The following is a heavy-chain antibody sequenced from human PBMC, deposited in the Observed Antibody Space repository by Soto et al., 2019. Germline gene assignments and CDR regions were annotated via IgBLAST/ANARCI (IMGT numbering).Heavy chain of an antibody. J-gene: IGHJ3*02. V-gene: IGHV4-30-4*01. CDR1: GGSISSGDYY. CDR2: IYYSGST. CDR3: ARQYYYDSSGYYYYAFDI. D-gene: IGHD3-22*01. Sequence: QVQLQESGPGLVKPSQTLSLTCTVSGGSISSGDYYWSWIRQPPGKGLEWIGYIYYSGSTYYNPSLKSRVTISVDTSKNQFSLKLSSVTAADTDVYYCARQYYYDSSGYYYYAFDIWGQGTMVTVSS.